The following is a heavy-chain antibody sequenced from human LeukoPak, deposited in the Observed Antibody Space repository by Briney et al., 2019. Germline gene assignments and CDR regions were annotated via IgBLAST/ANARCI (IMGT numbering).Heavy chain of an antibody. CDR3: ARGSETYYDFWSGYPFDY. CDR1: GFTFSSYW. D-gene: IGHD3-3*01. V-gene: IGHV3-7*01. CDR2: IKQDGSEK. Sequence: PGGSLRLSCAASGFTFSSYWMSWVRQAPGKGLEWVANIKQDGSEKYYVDSVKGRFTISRDNAKNSLYLQMNSLRAEDTAVYYCARGSETYYDFWSGYPFDYWGQGTLVTVSS. J-gene: IGHJ4*02.